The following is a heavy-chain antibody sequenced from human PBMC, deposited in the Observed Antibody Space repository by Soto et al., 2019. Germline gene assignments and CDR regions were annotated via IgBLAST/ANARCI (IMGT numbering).Heavy chain of an antibody. CDR1: GFTFSSYA. J-gene: IGHJ6*02. Sequence: EVQLLESGGGLVQPGGSLRRSCAASGFTFSSYAMTWVLQAPGKGLEWVSSISGSGDSAYYADSVKGRFTISRDNSKNTLHLQMSSLRAEDTAVYYCAKEGYFGYYYGLDVWGQGTTVTVSS. CDR3: AKEGYFGYYYGLDV. V-gene: IGHV3-23*01. CDR2: ISGSGDSA. D-gene: IGHD3-9*01.